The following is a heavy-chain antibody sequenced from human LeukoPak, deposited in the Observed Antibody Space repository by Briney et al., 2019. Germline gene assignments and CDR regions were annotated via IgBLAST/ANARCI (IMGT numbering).Heavy chain of an antibody. Sequence: GGSLRLSCAASGFTFSSSWMAWVRQAPGKGLEWVGNIKEDGTAKNYVVSVRGRFTISRDNAKNSLYLQMNSLRGEDTAVYYCAKGPYYDILTGPGYYYGMDVWGQGTTVTVSS. CDR3: AKGPYYDILTGPGYYYGMDV. CDR1: GFTFSSSW. V-gene: IGHV3-7*01. CDR2: IKEDGTAK. D-gene: IGHD3-9*01. J-gene: IGHJ6*02.